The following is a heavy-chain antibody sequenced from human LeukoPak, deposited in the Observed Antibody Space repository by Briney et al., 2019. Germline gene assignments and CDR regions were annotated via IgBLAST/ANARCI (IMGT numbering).Heavy chain of an antibody. J-gene: IGHJ5*02. D-gene: IGHD1-26*01. CDR2: ISAYNGNT. CDR3: ARDRAQTTYYPLGNWFDP. CDR1: GYTFTSYG. Sequence: ASVKVSCRASGYTFTSYGISWVRQAPGQGLEWMGWISAYNGNTNYAQKLQGRVTMTTDTSTSTAYMGLRSLRSDDTAVYYCARDRAQTTYYPLGNWFDPWGQGTLVTVSS. V-gene: IGHV1-18*01.